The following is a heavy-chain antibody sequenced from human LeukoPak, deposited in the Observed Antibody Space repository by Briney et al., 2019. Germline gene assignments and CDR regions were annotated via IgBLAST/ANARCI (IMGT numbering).Heavy chain of an antibody. J-gene: IGHJ4*02. V-gene: IGHV4-61*09. D-gene: IGHD3-22*01. CDR1: GGSISSGSYY. Sequence: SQTLSLTCTVSGGSISSGSYYWSWIRQPAGKGLEWIGYIHYSGNTNYNPSLKSRVAISLDTSKNQFSLKLSSVTAADTAVYYCARHFQDSGYYDSSGYTSFDYWGQGTLVTVSS. CDR2: IHYSGNT. CDR3: ARHFQDSGYYDSSGYTSFDY.